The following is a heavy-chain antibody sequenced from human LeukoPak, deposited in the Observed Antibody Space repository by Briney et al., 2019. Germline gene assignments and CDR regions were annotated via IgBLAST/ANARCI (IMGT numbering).Heavy chain of an antibody. V-gene: IGHV4-34*01. J-gene: IGHJ4*02. CDR1: GGPFSGYY. CDR2: INHSGST. D-gene: IGHD2-15*01. CDR3: ARVDCSGGSCYSAPFDY. Sequence: PSETLSLTCAVYGGPFSGYYWSCIRQPPGKGLEWIGEINHSGSTNYNPSLKSRVTISVDTSKNQFSLKLGSVTAADTAVYYCARVDCSGGSCYSAPFDYWGQGTLVTVSS.